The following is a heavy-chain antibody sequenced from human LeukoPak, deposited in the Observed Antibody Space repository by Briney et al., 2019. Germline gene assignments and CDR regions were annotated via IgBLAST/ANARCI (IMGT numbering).Heavy chain of an antibody. CDR3: ARSVIPLGMDV. Sequence: EASVKVSCKASGYNFTSYYMHWVRQAPGQGLEWMGIINPSGGSTSYAQKFQSRVTMTRDTSTSTVYMELSSLRSEDTAVYYCARSVIPLGMDVWGQGTTVTVSS. CDR2: INPSGGST. J-gene: IGHJ6*02. D-gene: IGHD2-21*01. V-gene: IGHV1-46*01. CDR1: GYNFTSYY.